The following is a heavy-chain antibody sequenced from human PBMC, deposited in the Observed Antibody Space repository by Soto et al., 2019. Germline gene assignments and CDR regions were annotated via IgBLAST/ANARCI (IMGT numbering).Heavy chain of an antibody. V-gene: IGHV1-69*09. J-gene: IGHJ4*02. CDR3: MAGVAVPRNFDY. D-gene: IGHD2-2*01. CDR2: VIPILGMT. Sequence: QLQLAQSGAEIKKPGSSVKVSCKPSAATFSSYTISWVRQAPGQGLEWMGGVIPILGMTYYSQKFQDRLTITADKSTITAYMELTSLTSEDTAVYFCMAGVAVPRNFDYWGQGTLVTVSS. CDR1: AATFSSYT.